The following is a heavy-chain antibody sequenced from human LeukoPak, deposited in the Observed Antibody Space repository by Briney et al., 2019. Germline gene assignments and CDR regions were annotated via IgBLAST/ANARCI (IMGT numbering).Heavy chain of an antibody. J-gene: IGHJ4*02. D-gene: IGHD2-2*01. CDR1: GFTSSAYD. CDR3: VRAAMPYIINGRRFDY. Sequence: GESLRLSCPASGFTSSAYDMHWVRQITGGGLEWVSTSGTVGDTFYSDSVKGRFTISRENAKNSVHLQMNSLRVEDSAIYFCVRAAMPYIINGRRFDYWGQGTLVTVSS. V-gene: IGHV3-13*04. CDR2: SGTVGDT.